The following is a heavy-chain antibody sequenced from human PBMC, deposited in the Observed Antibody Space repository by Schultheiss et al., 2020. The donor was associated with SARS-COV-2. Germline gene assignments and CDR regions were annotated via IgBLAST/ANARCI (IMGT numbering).Heavy chain of an antibody. CDR3: ARDSAVAGTRGWFDP. Sequence: SETLSLTCTVSGGSISSYYWSWIRQPPGKGLEWIGYIYYSGSTNYNPSLKSRVTISVDTSKNQFSLKLSSVTAADTAVYYCARDSAVAGTRGWFDPWGQGTLVTVSS. V-gene: IGHV4-59*01. CDR1: GGSISSYY. J-gene: IGHJ5*02. CDR2: IYYSGST. D-gene: IGHD6-19*01.